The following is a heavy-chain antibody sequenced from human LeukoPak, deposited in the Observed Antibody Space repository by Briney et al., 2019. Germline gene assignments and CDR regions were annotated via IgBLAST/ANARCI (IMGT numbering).Heavy chain of an antibody. Sequence: SETLSLTCTVSGGSISSYYWSWIRQPPGKGLEWIGYIYYSGSTSYNPSLKSRVTISVDTSKNQFSLKLSSVTAADTAVYYCASSRGGASYFDYWGQGTLVTVSS. CDR2: IYYSGST. CDR3: ASSRGGASYFDY. J-gene: IGHJ4*02. V-gene: IGHV4-59*01. D-gene: IGHD1-26*01. CDR1: GGSISSYY.